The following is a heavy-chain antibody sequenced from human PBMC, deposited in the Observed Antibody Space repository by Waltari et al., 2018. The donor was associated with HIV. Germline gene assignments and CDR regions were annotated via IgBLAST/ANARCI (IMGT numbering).Heavy chain of an antibody. Sequence: EALLVESGGGVVKPGGSLRLSCEASKFWFSRYWLVWVRQDSGKGLEWVANINQDATKKNYAESVKGRFSVSRDNGKYSVFLEMNRLRVQDTAVYFCARGDQWGIFLDSYYGLDVWGRGTTVIVSS. J-gene: IGHJ6*02. V-gene: IGHV3-7*01. CDR1: KFWFSRYW. D-gene: IGHD1-26*01. CDR3: ARGDQWGIFLDSYYGLDV. CDR2: INQDATKK.